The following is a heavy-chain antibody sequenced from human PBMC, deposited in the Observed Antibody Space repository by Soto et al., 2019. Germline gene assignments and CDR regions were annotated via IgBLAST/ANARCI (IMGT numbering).Heavy chain of an antibody. CDR1: GYTFTGYY. Sequence: QVQLVQSGAEVKKPGASVKVHCQDSGYTFTGYYLHWSRQAPGQGLEWRGWINPDNGAANYAQQFQGRVTMTRDTSIRTVYLVFGSLRSDDTAVYFCGSGEDYRCLFHYLDYWGQGAVVTVSA. CDR3: GSGEDYRCLFHYLDY. CDR2: INPDNGAA. D-gene: IGHD3-16*01. V-gene: IGHV1-2*02. J-gene: IGHJ4*02.